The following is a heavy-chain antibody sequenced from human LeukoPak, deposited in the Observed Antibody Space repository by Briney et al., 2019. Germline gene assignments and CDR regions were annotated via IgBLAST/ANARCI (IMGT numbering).Heavy chain of an antibody. J-gene: IGHJ4*02. CDR2: IYPGDSDT. D-gene: IGHD6-19*01. V-gene: IGHV5-51*01. CDR3: ARQLSPSSGGTEFDY. Sequence: GESLKISCKGSGYSFTSYWIGWVRQMPGKGLEWMGIIYPGDSDTRYSPSFQGQVTISADKSISTAYLQWSSLKASDTAMYYCARQLSPSSGGTEFDYWGQGTLVTVSS. CDR1: GYSFTSYW.